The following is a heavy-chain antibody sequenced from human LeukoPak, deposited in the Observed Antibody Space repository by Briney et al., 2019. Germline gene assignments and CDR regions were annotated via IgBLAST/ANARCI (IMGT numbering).Heavy chain of an antibody. J-gene: IGHJ4*02. D-gene: IGHD2-15*01. CDR1: GGSINCSPYP. V-gene: IGHV4-39*01. CDR3: TRRPTRLVAAYYFDY. Sequence: SETLSLTCSVSGGSINCSPYPWGWIRQPPGKGLEWIGVIEYTGSTFYNPSLESRVIIFVDTSRNQFSLKLNSVSAADTAVYYCTRRPTRLVAAYYFDYWGQGSLVTVSS. CDR2: IEYTGST.